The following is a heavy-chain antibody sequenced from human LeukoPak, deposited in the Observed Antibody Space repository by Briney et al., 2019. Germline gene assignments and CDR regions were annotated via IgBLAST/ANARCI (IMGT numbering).Heavy chain of an antibody. Sequence: PGGSLRLSCTASGFTFSNYWMSWVRQAPGKGLEWVANIKRDGSEEWYVDSVKGRFTISRDNAKNSLYLQMNSLRAEDTAVYYCARDFGIYIAVAGLLFDYWGQGTLVTVSS. V-gene: IGHV3-7*01. D-gene: IGHD6-19*01. CDR3: ARDFGIYIAVAGLLFDY. CDR2: IKRDGSEE. CDR1: GFTFSNYW. J-gene: IGHJ4*02.